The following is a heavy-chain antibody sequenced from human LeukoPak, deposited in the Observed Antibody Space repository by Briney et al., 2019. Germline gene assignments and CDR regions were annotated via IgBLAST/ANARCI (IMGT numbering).Heavy chain of an antibody. CDR2: ISYDGSNK. J-gene: IGHJ4*02. CDR1: GFTFSSYG. D-gene: IGHD6-19*01. V-gene: IGHV3-30*18. CDR3: AKDAEQWLLTGPYDY. Sequence: GGSLRLSCAASGFTFSSYGMHWVRQAPGKGLEWVAVISYDGSNKYYADSVKGRFTISRDSSKNTLYLQMNSLRAEDTAVYYCAKDAEQWLLTGPYDYWGQGALVTVSS.